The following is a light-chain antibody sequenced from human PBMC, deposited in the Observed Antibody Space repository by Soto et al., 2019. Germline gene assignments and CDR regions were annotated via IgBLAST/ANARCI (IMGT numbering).Light chain of an antibody. CDR2: DNN. CDR3: GTWDSNLSAAV. Sequence: QSVLTQPPSVSAAPGQKVTISCSGSSSNIGNNYVSWYQQLPGTAPKLLIYDNNKRPSGIPDRFSGSKSGTSATLGITGLQTGDEADYYCGTWDSNLSAAVFGGGTKVTVL. V-gene: IGLV1-51*01. CDR1: SSNIGNNY. J-gene: IGLJ2*01.